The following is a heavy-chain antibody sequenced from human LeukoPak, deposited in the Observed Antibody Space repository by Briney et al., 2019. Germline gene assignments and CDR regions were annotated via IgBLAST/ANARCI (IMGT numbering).Heavy chain of an antibody. Sequence: SETLSLTCTVSDGSISSGSYYWSWIRQPAGKGLEWIGRVYTSGSTNYNPSLKSRVTISLDTSKNQFSLKLSSVTAADTAVYYCARGAYYDILTGFYWFDPWGQGTLVTVSS. CDR2: VYTSGST. D-gene: IGHD3-9*01. J-gene: IGHJ5*02. CDR1: DGSISSGSYY. CDR3: ARGAYYDILTGFYWFDP. V-gene: IGHV4-61*02.